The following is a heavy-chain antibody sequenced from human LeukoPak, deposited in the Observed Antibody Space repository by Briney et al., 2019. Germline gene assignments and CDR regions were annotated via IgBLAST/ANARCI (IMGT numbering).Heavy chain of an antibody. V-gene: IGHV1-46*01. CDR2: INPSGGST. Sequence: ASVKVSCKASGYTFTSYYMHWVRQAPGQGLEWMGIINPSGGSTSYAQKFQGRVTMTRDMSTSTVYMELSSLRSEDTAVYYCATGPTRYFDWLLYDYWGQGTLVTVSS. CDR3: ATGPTRYFDWLLYDY. CDR1: GYTFTSYY. D-gene: IGHD3-9*01. J-gene: IGHJ4*02.